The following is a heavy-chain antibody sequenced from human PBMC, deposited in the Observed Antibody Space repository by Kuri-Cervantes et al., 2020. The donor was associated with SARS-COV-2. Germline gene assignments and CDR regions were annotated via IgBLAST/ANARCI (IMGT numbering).Heavy chain of an antibody. CDR2: IHHSGST. J-gene: IGHJ5*02. CDR1: GYSISSGYF. V-gene: IGHV4-38-2*02. Sequence: SETLSLTCAVSGYSISSGYFWGWIRQPPGKGLEWIGSIHHSGSTSFNPSLKSRVTISVDTSKNQFSLKLSSVTAADTAVYYCAREGCSGGSCYRSNWFDPWGQGTLVTVSS. CDR3: AREGCSGGSCYRSNWFDP. D-gene: IGHD2-15*01.